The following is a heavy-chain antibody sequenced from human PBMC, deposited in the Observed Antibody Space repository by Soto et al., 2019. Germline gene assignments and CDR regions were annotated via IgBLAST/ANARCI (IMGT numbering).Heavy chain of an antibody. CDR3: ARVLSRGGSGFAFDI. J-gene: IGHJ3*02. V-gene: IGHV1-2*04. CDR1: GYTFTGYY. CDR2: INPNSGGT. Sequence: ASVKVSCKASGYTFTGYYMHWLRQAPGQGLEWMGWINPNSGGTNYAQKFQGWVTMTRDTSISTAYMELSRLRSDDTAVYYCARVLSRGGSGFAFDIWGQGTMVTVSS. D-gene: IGHD2-15*01.